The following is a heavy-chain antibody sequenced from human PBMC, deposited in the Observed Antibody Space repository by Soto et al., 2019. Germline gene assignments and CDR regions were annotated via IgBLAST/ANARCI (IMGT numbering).Heavy chain of an antibody. CDR1: GFTFNTFA. J-gene: IGHJ4*02. CDR2: ISSNGGNT. D-gene: IGHD6-19*01. Sequence: VQLVESGGTLVQPGGSLRLSCSASGFTFNTFAMHWVRQTPGKGLEFVSAISSNGGNTYYADSVKGRFAISRDNSKNTLELQMYSLRPEDTALYYCVKEGYMRSDWYGQFDCWGQGTLVTVSS. CDR3: VKEGYMRSDWYGQFDC. V-gene: IGHV3-64D*06.